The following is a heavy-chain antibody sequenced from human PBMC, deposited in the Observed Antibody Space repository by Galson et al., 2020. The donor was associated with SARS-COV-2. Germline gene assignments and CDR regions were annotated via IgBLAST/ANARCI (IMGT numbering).Heavy chain of an antibody. CDR3: ARDKWGGSYYTAFDI. CDR1: GDSFNTYY. J-gene: IGHJ3*02. D-gene: IGHD1-26*01. CDR2: VSSSGGS. V-gene: IGHV4-4*07. Sequence: SETLSLTCTVSGDSFNTYYWSWIRQSAVKGLEWIGRVSSSGGSNYNPSLKSRLTMSIDTSKNQFSLKLSSVTKADSAVYYCARDKWGGSYYTAFDIWGQGTVVTVSS.